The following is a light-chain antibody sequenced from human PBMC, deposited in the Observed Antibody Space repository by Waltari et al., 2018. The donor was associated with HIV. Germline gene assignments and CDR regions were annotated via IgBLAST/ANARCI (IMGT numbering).Light chain of an antibody. CDR2: DDR. CDR1: NLQSKA. Sequence: SYVLTQPPSLSVAPGQTARITCEGKNLQSKAVHWSQQKPGQAPLLVVYDDRDRHSGIPDRFSGGNSGNTATLTISRVEVGDEADYYCQVWDSSSVHYVFGGGTRVTVL. CDR3: QVWDSSSVHYV. J-gene: IGLJ1*01. V-gene: IGLV3-21*02.